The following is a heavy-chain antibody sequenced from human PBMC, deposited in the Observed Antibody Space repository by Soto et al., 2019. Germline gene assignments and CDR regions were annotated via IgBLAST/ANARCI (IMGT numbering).Heavy chain of an antibody. Sequence: VQLLESGGDLVQPGGSLRLSCAASGFTSSSYAMSWVRQAPGKGLEWVSAISDSGGSTYYADSVKGRFTISRDNSVNTVSLQINSLRAEDTALYYCAKGSTGGRPYYFDHWGQGALVTVSS. CDR1: GFTSSSYA. V-gene: IGHV3-23*01. CDR3: AKGSTGGRPYYFDH. CDR2: ISDSGGST. D-gene: IGHD2-8*02. J-gene: IGHJ4*02.